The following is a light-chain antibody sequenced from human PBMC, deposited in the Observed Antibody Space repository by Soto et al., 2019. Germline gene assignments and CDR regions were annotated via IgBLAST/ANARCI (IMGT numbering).Light chain of an antibody. CDR1: QSVSRY. CDR2: GAS. J-gene: IGKJ1*01. V-gene: IGKV3-20*01. Sequence: EIVLTQSPGTLSLSPGERATLSCRASQSVSRYLAWYQQKPGQAPRLLIYGASTRATGIPDRFSGSGSGTNFTLTISRLEPEDFAVYYCQQYGRSRTFGQGTKVDIK. CDR3: QQYGRSRT.